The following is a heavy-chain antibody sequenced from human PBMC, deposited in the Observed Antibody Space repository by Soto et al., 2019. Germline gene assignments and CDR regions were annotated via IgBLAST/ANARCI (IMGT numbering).Heavy chain of an antibody. Sequence: QVQLVESGGGVVQPGRSLRLSCAASGFTFSSYGMHWVRQAPGKGLEWVAVISYDGSNKYYADSVKGRFTISRDNSKNTLYLQMNNLRAEDTAVYYCAKDGSSFDYWGQGTLVTVSS. CDR1: GFTFSSYG. J-gene: IGHJ4*02. V-gene: IGHV3-30*18. CDR3: AKDGSSFDY. D-gene: IGHD6-6*01. CDR2: ISYDGSNK.